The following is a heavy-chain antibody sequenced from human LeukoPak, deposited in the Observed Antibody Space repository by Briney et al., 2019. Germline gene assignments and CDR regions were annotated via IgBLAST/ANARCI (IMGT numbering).Heavy chain of an antibody. V-gene: IGHV4-59*01. D-gene: IGHD1-1*01. CDR3: ARHGTSGTNLNWFDP. CDR2: IYYSGST. Sequence: PSETLSLTCTVSGGSISSFYWSWIRQPPGKGLEWIGYIYYSGSTNYNPSLKSRVTISVDTSKNQFSLRLSSVTAADTAVYYCARHGTSGTNLNWFDPWGQGTLVTVSS. CDR1: GGSISSFY. J-gene: IGHJ5*02.